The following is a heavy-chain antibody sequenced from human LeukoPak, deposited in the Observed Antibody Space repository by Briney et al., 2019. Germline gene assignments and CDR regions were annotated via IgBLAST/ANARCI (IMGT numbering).Heavy chain of an antibody. J-gene: IGHJ4*02. Sequence: QPGGSLRLSCAASGFILCSYWMKWVRQAPGKGLEWVAIINQDGREKNYVDSVKGRFTIGRDKAKNSLYLQMNSLRAEDSSVYYCARSAQGPEYWGQGTLVTVSS. CDR1: GFILCSYW. CDR2: INQDGREK. V-gene: IGHV3-7*01. CDR3: ARSAQGPEY.